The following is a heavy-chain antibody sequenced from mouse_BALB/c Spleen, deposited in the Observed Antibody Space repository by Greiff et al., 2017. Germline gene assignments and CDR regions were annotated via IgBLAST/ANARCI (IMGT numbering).Heavy chain of an antibody. Sequence: QVQLQQSGAELVRPGVSVKISCKGSGYTFTDYAMHWVKQSHAKSLEWIGVISTYYGDASYNQKFKGKATMTVDKSSSTAYMELARLTSEDSAIYYWARGGYDYDACGSSWFAYWGQGTLVTVSA. CDR3: ARGGYDYDACGSSWFAY. CDR1: GYTFTDYA. V-gene: IGHV1S137*01. J-gene: IGHJ3*01. CDR2: ISTYYGDA. D-gene: IGHD2-4*01.